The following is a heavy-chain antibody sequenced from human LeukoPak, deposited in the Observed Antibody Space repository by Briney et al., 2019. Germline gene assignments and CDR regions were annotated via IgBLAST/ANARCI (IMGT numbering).Heavy chain of an antibody. CDR1: GFTFSSYW. D-gene: IGHD2-15*01. V-gene: IGHV3-7*01. J-gene: IGHJ3*02. CDR3: ARGPVVVVAAVGLDI. CDR2: IKQDGSEK. Sequence: GGSLRLSCAASGFTFSSYWMSWVRQAPGKGLEWVANIKQDGSEKYYVDSVKGRFTISRDNAKNSLYLQMNSLRAEDTAVYYCARGPVVVVAAVGLDIWGQGTMVTVSS.